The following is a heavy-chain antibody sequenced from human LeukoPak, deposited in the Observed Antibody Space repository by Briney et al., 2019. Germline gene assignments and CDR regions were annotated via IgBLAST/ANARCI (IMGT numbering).Heavy chain of an antibody. V-gene: IGHV3-23*01. D-gene: IGHD3-16*01. CDR1: GFTFSDYY. CDR2: ISGSGGST. Sequence: PGGSLRLSCAASGFTFSDYYMSWIRQAPGKGLEWVSAISGSGGSTYYADSVKGRFTISRDNSKNTLYLQMNSLRAEDTAVYYCAKGGEPYDYVWGSYFLDYWGQGTLVTVSS. J-gene: IGHJ4*02. CDR3: AKGGEPYDYVWGSYFLDY.